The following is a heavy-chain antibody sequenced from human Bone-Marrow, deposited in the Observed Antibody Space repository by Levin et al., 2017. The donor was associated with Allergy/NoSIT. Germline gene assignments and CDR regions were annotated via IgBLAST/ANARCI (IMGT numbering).Heavy chain of an antibody. CDR1: GFSFSNAW. V-gene: IGHV3-15*01. Sequence: GGSLRLSCAASGFSFSNAWMNWVRQAPGKGLEWVGRIKSSADGETADYAAPVKGRFSVSRDDSKNTLYLQMDSLKTEDTAMYYCTTDTNWNDFDFWGQGTLVTVSS. J-gene: IGHJ4*02. D-gene: IGHD1-1*01. CDR2: IKSSADGETA. CDR3: TTDTNWNDFDF.